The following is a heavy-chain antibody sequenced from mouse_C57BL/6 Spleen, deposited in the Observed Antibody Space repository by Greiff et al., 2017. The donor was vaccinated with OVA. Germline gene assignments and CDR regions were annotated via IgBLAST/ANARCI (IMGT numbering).Heavy chain of an antibody. V-gene: IGHV1-53*01. D-gene: IGHD2-4*01. CDR3: ARYNYDYDGFAY. CDR2: INPSNGGT. CDR1: GYTFTSYW. J-gene: IGHJ3*01. Sequence: QVQLQQPGTELVKPGASVKLSCTASGYTFTSYWMHWVKQRPGQGLEWIGNINPSNGGTNYNETFKSKATLTVDKSSSTAYMQLSSLTSEDSAIYLCARYNYDYDGFAYWGQGTLVTVSA.